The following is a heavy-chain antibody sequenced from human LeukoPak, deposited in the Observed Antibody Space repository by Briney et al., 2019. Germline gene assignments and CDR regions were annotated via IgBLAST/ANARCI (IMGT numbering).Heavy chain of an antibody. D-gene: IGHD4-17*01. CDR1: RGTLSRYV. CDR3: ASPDNGELHDAFDI. CDR2: IIPIFGTA. V-gene: IGHV1-69*06. Sequence: ASLKVSCKPSRGTLSRYVISWVRQAPGQGLEWMGGIIPIFGTANYTQKFQGRVTINADKSTSTAYMELSSLRSEDTAVYYCASPDNGELHDAFDIWGQGTMVTVSS. J-gene: IGHJ3*02.